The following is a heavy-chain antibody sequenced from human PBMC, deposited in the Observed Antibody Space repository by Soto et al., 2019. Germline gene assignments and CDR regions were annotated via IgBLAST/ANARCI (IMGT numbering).Heavy chain of an antibody. CDR1: GDSISSGNYY. CDR3: ARDRGFGMDV. V-gene: IGHV4-31*03. CDR2: FYNSGTI. Sequence: QVQLQESGPGLVKPSQTLSLTCTVSGDSISSGNYYWNWIRQHPEKGLEWIGYFYNSGTIRYNPSLSLKSRVSISGDTSKNQFSLNLISVTAADTAVYYCARDRGFGMDVWGQGTTVTVSS. J-gene: IGHJ6*02.